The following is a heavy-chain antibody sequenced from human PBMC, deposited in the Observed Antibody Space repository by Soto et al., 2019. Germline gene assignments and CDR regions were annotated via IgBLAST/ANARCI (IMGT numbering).Heavy chain of an antibody. CDR3: ERDGRCRNNGAVGS. CDR2: TSCNSSHI. D-gene: IGHD1-1*01. J-gene: IGHJ4*02. V-gene: IGHV3-21*01. CDR1: GLTFNTYK. Sequence: GESLKISCAPSGLTFNTYKMNRARQAPGEGLERVSYTSCNSSHIYYVDSVMDRFTIYRDNSKNSLYLAMTSLKAEDTAVDYCERDGRCRNNGAVGSWGQGTMVTVSS.